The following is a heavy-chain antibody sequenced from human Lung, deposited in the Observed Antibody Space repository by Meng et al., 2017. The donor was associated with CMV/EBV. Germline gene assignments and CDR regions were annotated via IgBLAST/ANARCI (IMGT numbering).Heavy chain of an antibody. D-gene: IGHD3-22*01. CDR3: AKRGDSSGTYAMDV. CDR1: GFTFSSYA. J-gene: IGHJ6*02. CDR2: IRFDGTNK. Sequence: GGSXRLXCAASGFTFSSYAMHWVRQAPGKGLEWVANIRFDGTNKYHADSVKGRFTISRDNSKNTLYLQMNSLRAEDTAVYYCAKRGDSSGTYAMDVWGQGXTVTVS. V-gene: IGHV3-30*02.